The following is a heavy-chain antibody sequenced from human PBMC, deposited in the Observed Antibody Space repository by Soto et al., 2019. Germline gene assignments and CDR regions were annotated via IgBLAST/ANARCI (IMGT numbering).Heavy chain of an antibody. D-gene: IGHD3-10*01. Sequence: QVQLVESGGGVVQPGRSLRLSCAASGFTFSSYDIHWVRQAPGKGLEWVALISYDGNNKYYADSVKGRFTISRDNSKNTLYLQMNSRRAEDTAVYYCAKLITMVRGVIMDAFDIWGQGTMVTVSS. CDR1: GFTFSSYD. CDR3: AKLITMVRGVIMDAFDI. J-gene: IGHJ3*02. CDR2: ISYDGNNK. V-gene: IGHV3-30*18.